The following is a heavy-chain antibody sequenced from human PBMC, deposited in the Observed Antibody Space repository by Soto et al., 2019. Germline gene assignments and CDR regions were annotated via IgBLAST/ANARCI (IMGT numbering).Heavy chain of an antibody. CDR2: ISGSGGST. CDR3: ARGFSAGKGSQPDL. V-gene: IGHV3-23*01. D-gene: IGHD6-13*01. Sequence: PGWSVRLSCAASGFTFSSFAMSSVRQAPVTGLDWVSAISGSGGSTYSADSVQGRFTISRDNSKNTLYLQMSSLRAEDTAVYYCARGFSAGKGSQPDLWGQGSLVTVSS. J-gene: IGHJ4*02. CDR1: GFTFSSFA.